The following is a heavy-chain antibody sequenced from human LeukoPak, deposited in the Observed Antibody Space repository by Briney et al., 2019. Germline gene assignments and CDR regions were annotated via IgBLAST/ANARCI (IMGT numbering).Heavy chain of an antibody. CDR3: AKDAGPIAVAGTFDY. V-gene: IGHV3-23*01. J-gene: IGHJ4*02. CDR1: GLTFSSYA. D-gene: IGHD6-19*01. CDR2: ISKSGGST. Sequence: GESLRLSCAASGLTFSSYAMSWVRQAPGKGLEWVSAISKSGGSTYYADSVKGRFTISRDNSKNTLYLQMNSLGVEDTAVYYCAKDAGPIAVAGTFDYRGQGTLVTVSS.